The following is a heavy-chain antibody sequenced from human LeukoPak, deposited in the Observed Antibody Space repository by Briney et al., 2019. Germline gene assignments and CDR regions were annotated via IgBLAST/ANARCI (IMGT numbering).Heavy chain of an antibody. Sequence: GGSLRLSCAASGFTFSSYEMNWVRQAPGKGLEWVSYISSCGTTIYYAESVSGRFTISSDNAKNSLYLQMNSLRAEDTAVYYCARSPYSGYDYFDYWGRGSLVTVSS. CDR1: GFTFSSYE. J-gene: IGHJ4*02. D-gene: IGHD5-12*01. CDR3: ARSPYSGYDYFDY. CDR2: ISSCGTTI. V-gene: IGHV3-48*03.